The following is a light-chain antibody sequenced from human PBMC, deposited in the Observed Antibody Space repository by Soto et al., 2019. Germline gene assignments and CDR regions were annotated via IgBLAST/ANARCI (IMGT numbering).Light chain of an antibody. CDR1: ESISSW. CDR2: KAS. J-gene: IGKJ1*01. Sequence: QMTQSPPTLSASAGDRVTITCRASESISSWLAWYQQKPGKAPKLLMYKASSLESGVPSRFSGSGPGTEFTPTITSLHPDDFATYYCQQYNSYSCTVGQGTKV. V-gene: IGKV1-5*03. CDR3: QQYNSYSCT.